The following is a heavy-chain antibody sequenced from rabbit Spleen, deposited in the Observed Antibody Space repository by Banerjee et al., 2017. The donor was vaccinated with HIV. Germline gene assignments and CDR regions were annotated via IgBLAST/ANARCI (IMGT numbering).Heavy chain of an antibody. CDR3: ARDPYGILYPAL. CDR2: SVTDSGTT. J-gene: IGHJ4*01. D-gene: IGHD7-1*01. Sequence: QQLEESGGGLVKPGASLTLTCKASGFSFSSSYYMCWVRQAPGKGLEWIACSVTDSGTTWYASWAKGRFTISKTSSTTLTLQMTSLTVADTATYFCARDPYGILYPALWGPGTLVTVS. V-gene: IGHV1S40*01. CDR1: GFSFSSSYY.